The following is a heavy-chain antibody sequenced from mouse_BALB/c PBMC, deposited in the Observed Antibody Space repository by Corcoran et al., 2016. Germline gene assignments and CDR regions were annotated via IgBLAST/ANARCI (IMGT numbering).Heavy chain of an antibody. CDR3: SRRGYYDYAWFAY. D-gene: IGHD2-4*01. Sequence: VTLKESGAGILQPSQTLSLTGSFSGFSLSTSGTGVSWIRQPSGKGLEWLAHIYWDDDKRYNPSLKSRLTISKSTSRNQVFLKITSVDTADTATHYCSRRGYYDYAWFAYWGQGTLVTVSA. J-gene: IGHJ3*01. CDR2: IYWDDDK. V-gene: IGHV8-12*01. CDR1: GFSLSTSGTG.